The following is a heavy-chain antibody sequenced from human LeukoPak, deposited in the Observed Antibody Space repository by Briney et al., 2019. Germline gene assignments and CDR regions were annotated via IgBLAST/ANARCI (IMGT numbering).Heavy chain of an antibody. J-gene: IGHJ4*02. V-gene: IGHV3-49*04. CDR2: IRSKAYGGTT. CDR3: TRDRAVAGIFDY. D-gene: IGHD6-19*01. Sequence: GGSLRLSCTASGFTFGDYAMSWVRQAPGKGLEGGGFIRSKAYGGTTEYAASVKGRFTISRDDSKSIAYLQMNSLKTEDTAVYFCTRDRAVAGIFDYWGQGTLVTVSS. CDR1: GFTFGDYA.